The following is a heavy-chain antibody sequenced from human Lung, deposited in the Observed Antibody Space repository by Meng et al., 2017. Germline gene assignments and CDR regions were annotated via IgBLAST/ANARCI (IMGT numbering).Heavy chain of an antibody. V-gene: IGHV1-2*06. CDR2: INPKSGDT. D-gene: IGHD6-13*01. Sequence: QVLLVQSGAEVKKPGAPVKVSCNASGYTFPDYWLHWVRRAPGQGLEWMGRINPKSGDTHYAQRFQGRVTMTGDTSISTAYMELSGLRSDDTAMYYCARDEDISAAGKLFGDYWGQGTLVTVSS. CDR1: GYTFPDYW. J-gene: IGHJ4*02. CDR3: ARDEDISAAGKLFGDY.